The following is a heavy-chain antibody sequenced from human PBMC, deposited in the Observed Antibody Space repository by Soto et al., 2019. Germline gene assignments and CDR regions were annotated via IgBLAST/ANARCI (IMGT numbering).Heavy chain of an antibody. D-gene: IGHD3-16*02. CDR3: ARGPFYDNVWGTYRYFDY. Sequence: PSETLSLTCTVSDGSISSYYWSWIRQPPGKGLEWIGYIYYSGSTSYNPSLKSRVTISVDTSKNQFSLKLISVTAADTAVYFCARGPFYDNVWGTYRYFDYWGQGTLVTVSS. V-gene: IGHV4-59*01. CDR1: DGSISSYY. CDR2: IYYSGST. J-gene: IGHJ4*02.